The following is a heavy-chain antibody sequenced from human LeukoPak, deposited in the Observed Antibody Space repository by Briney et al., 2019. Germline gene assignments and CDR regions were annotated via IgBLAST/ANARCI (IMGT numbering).Heavy chain of an antibody. CDR3: LSIPPLLKVFDY. Sequence: AGGSLRLSCAASGFTFSNAWMSWVRQAPGKGLEWVGRIKSKIDGWATDYAAPVKGRFTISRDDSKNTLYLQMNSLKTEDTAVYYCLSIPPLLKVFDYWGQGTLVTVSA. V-gene: IGHV3-15*01. CDR1: GFTFSNAW. CDR2: IKSKIDGWAT. J-gene: IGHJ4*02.